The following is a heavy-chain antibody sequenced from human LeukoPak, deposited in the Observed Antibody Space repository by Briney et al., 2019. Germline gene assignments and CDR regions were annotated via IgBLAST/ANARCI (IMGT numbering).Heavy chain of an antibody. J-gene: IGHJ6*03. D-gene: IGHD6-13*01. V-gene: IGHV3-43*02. CDR3: AKVREGSSWYWGYYYYMDV. Sequence: GGSLRLSCAASGFTFDDYAMHWARQAPGKGLEWVSLISGDGGSTYYADSVKGRFTISRDNSKNSLYLQMNSLRTEDTALYYCAKVREGSSWYWGYYYYMDVWGKGTTVTVSS. CDR2: ISGDGGST. CDR1: GFTFDDYA.